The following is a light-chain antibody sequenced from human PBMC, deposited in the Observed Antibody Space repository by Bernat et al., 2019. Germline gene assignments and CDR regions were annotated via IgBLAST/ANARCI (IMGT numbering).Light chain of an antibody. J-gene: IGLJ1*01. V-gene: IGLV3-25*03. Sequence: SYELTQSPSVSVFPGQTARITCSGDALSNQFASWYQQKPGQAPVLVIYKCTERPSGIPERFSGSTSGTAVPLTISGVQAEDEADYFCQSADSDTVYVFGPGTTVTVL. CDR1: ALSNQF. CDR3: QSADSDTVYV. CDR2: KCT.